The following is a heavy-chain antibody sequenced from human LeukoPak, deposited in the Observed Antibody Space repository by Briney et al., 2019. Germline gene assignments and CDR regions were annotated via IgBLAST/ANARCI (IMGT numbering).Heavy chain of an antibody. CDR3: ARDRGYWFDP. D-gene: IGHD3-22*01. V-gene: IGHV4-30-2*01. J-gene: IGHJ5*02. CDR2: IYHSGST. Sequence: SETLSLTCTVSGGSISSGGYYWSWIRQPPGKGLEWIGYIYHSGSTYYNPSLKSRVTISVDRSKNQFSLKLSSVTAADTAVYYCARDRGYWFDPWGQGTLVTVSS. CDR1: GGSISSGGYY.